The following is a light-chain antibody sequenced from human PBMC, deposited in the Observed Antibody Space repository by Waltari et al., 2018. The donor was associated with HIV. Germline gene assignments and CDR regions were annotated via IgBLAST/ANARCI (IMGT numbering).Light chain of an antibody. CDR2: DAS. V-gene: IGKV3-11*01. J-gene: IGKJ1*01. CDR1: QSVSSY. Sequence: EIVLTQSPATLSLSPGERATLSCRASQSVSSYLAWYRQKPGQGPRLLIYDASNRATGIPARFSGSGSGSDFTLTISSLEPEDFAVYYCQQRSNWPRTFGQGTKVEIK. CDR3: QQRSNWPRT.